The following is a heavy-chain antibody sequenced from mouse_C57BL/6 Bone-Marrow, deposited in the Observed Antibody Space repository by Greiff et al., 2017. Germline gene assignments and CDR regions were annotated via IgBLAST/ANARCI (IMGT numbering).Heavy chain of an antibody. D-gene: IGHD1-1*01. Sequence: VQLQESGPGLVQPSQSLSITCTVSGFSLTSYGVHWVRQFPGKGLEWLGVIWSGGSTDYNAAFISRLSISKDNSKSQVFFKMNSLQADDTAIYYCARLYDWYFDVWGTGTTVTVSS. CDR3: ARLYDWYFDV. CDR1: GFSLTSYG. V-gene: IGHV2-2*01. CDR2: IWSGGST. J-gene: IGHJ1*03.